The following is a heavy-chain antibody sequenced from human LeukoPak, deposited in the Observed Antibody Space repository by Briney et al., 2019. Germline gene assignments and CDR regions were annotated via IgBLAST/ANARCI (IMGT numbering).Heavy chain of an antibody. J-gene: IGHJ4*02. CDR2: INHSGST. Sequence: SETLSLTCAVYGGSSIGYYWSWIRQTPGKGLEWIGEINHSGSTNYNPSLKSRVTISVDTSKNQFSLKLSSVTAADTAVYYCARGTQLYYFDYWGQGTLVTVSS. D-gene: IGHD1-1*01. CDR1: GGSSIGYY. V-gene: IGHV4-34*01. CDR3: ARGTQLYYFDY.